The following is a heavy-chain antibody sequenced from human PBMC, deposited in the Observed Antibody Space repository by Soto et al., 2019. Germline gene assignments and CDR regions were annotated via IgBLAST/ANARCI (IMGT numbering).Heavy chain of an antibody. J-gene: IGHJ4*02. CDR2: IYYSASN. CDR1: TPSIAISSYY. V-gene: IGHV4-39*01. Sequence: SETLSLTCTVSTPSIAISSYYWGWIRHPPVKGLEWMWIIYYSASNYNNPSLKSRVSISVDTSKNQFSLKLSSVTAADTAVYYCASLLGYCSSTSCYPFDYWGQGTLVTVSS. D-gene: IGHD2-2*01. CDR3: ASLLGYCSSTSCYPFDY.